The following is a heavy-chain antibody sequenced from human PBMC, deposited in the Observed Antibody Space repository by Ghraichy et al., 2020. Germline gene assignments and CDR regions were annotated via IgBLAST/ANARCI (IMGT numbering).Heavy chain of an antibody. J-gene: IGHJ4*02. D-gene: IGHD3-3*01. CDR3: ARESSSAYNYLDY. Sequence: SLRLSCAASGFTFSGFEMNWVRQAPGKGLEWVSYSSSSGTTIYYADTVKGRFTISRDNTKNILYLQMNSLGVEDTAVYYCARESSSAYNYLDYWGQGTLVTVSS. V-gene: IGHV3-48*03. CDR1: GFTFSGFE. CDR2: SSSSGTTI.